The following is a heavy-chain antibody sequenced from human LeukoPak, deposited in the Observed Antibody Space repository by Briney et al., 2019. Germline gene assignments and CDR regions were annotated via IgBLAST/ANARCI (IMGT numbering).Heavy chain of an antibody. CDR3: ARVGMTTRAFDI. D-gene: IGHD4-17*01. V-gene: IGHV3-30*02. J-gene: IGHJ3*02. Sequence: GGSLRLSCAASGFTFSSYGMHWVRQAPGKGLEWVAFIRYDGSKKYYADSVKGRFTISRDNAKNSLYLQMNSLRADDTAVYYCARVGMTTRAFDIWGQGTMVTVSS. CDR2: IRYDGSKK. CDR1: GFTFSSYG.